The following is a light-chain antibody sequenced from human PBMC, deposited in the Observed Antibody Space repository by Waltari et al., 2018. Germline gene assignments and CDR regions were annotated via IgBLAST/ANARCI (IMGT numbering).Light chain of an antibody. J-gene: IGKJ3*01. CDR3: QQRSDWPVT. V-gene: IGKV3-11*01. CDR1: QSVSVY. Sequence: EVVLTQSPATLSLSPGDRPILSCRASQSVSVYLAWYQQKGGQAPRLLIYDTSKRVPGIPDRFSGSGSGTDFTLTISNLEPEDFAIYYCQQRSDWPVTFGPGTRLDIK. CDR2: DTS.